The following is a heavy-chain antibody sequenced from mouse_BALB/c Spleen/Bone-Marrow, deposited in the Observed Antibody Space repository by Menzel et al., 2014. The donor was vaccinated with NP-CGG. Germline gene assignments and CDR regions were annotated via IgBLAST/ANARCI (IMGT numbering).Heavy chain of an antibody. CDR2: ISSGSSTI. Sequence: EVKVVESGGGLVQPGGSRKLSCAASGFTFSSFAMHWFRQAPEKGLEWVAYISSGSSTIYYADTVMGRFTISRDNPKNTLFLQMTSLRSEDTAMYYCARSGSSSGYFDYWGQGTTLTVSS. J-gene: IGHJ2*01. CDR1: GFTFSSFA. D-gene: IGHD1-1*01. V-gene: IGHV5-17*02. CDR3: ARSGSSSGYFDY.